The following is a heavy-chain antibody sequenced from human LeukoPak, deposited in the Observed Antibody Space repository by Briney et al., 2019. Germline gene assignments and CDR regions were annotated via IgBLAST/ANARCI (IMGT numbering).Heavy chain of an antibody. J-gene: IGHJ4*02. V-gene: IGHV4-59*08. CDR1: GGSISTYY. Sequence: SETLSLTCTVSGGSISTYYWSWIRQPPGKGLEWIGYMDYSGSTSYNPSLKSRVTISVDTSKNQFSLKLSSVTAADTAVYYCARHGGSYSFDYWGQGTLVTVSS. D-gene: IGHD1-26*01. CDR3: ARHGGSYSFDY. CDR2: MDYSGST.